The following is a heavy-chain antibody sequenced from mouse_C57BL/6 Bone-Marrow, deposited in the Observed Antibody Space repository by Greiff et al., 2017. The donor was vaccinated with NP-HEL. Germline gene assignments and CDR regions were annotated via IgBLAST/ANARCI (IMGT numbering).Heavy chain of an antibody. Sequence: LVESGPELVKPGDSVKISCKASGYSFTGYFMNWVMQSHGKSLEWIGRINPYNGDTFYNQKFKGKATLTVDKSSSTAPMELRSLTSEDSADYYCARSGLLDYCGQGTTLTDSS. CDR3: ARSGLLDY. J-gene: IGHJ2*01. D-gene: IGHD2-3*01. CDR1: GYSFTGYF. V-gene: IGHV1-20*01. CDR2: INPYNGDT.